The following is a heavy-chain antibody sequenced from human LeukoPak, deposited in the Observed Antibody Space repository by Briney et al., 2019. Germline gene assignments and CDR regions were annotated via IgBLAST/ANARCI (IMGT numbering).Heavy chain of an antibody. CDR1: GGSISSYY. Sequence: NPSETLSLTCTVSGGSISSYYWSWIQQPPGKGLEWIGYIYYSGSTNYNPSLKSRVTISVDTSKNQFSLKLSSVTAAGTAVYYCARGLCRGGRCYSDYWGQGTLVTVSS. J-gene: IGHJ4*02. D-gene: IGHD2-15*01. V-gene: IGHV4-59*01. CDR2: IYYSGST. CDR3: ARGLCRGGRCYSDY.